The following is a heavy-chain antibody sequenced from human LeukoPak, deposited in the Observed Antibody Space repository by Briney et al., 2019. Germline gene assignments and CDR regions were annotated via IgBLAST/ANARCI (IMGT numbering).Heavy chain of an antibody. CDR3: TTESYSGYDYASRADY. V-gene: IGHV3-15*01. J-gene: IGHJ4*02. D-gene: IGHD5-12*01. Sequence: GGSLRLSCAASGFTFSNAWMTWVRQAPGKGLEWVGRMKSKTDGETTDYAAPVKGRFTISRDDSKNTLYLQMNSLKTEDTAVYYCTTESYSGYDYASRADYWGQGTQVTVSS. CDR1: GFTFSNAW. CDR2: MKSKTDGETT.